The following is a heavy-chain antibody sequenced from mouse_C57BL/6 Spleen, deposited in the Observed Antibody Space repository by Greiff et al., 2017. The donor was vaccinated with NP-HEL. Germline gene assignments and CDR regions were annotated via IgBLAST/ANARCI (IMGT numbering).Heavy chain of an antibody. CDR1: GYTFTSYW. J-gene: IGHJ1*03. V-gene: IGHV1-64*01. D-gene: IGHD2-1*01. Sequence: QVQLQQPGAELVKPGASVKLSCKASGYTFTSYWMHWVKQRPGQGLEWIGMIHPNSGSTNYNEKFKSKATLTVDKSSSTAYLQLSSLTSEDSAVYYCASGRNYLHWYFDDWGTGTTVTVSS. CDR2: IHPNSGST. CDR3: ASGRNYLHWYFDD.